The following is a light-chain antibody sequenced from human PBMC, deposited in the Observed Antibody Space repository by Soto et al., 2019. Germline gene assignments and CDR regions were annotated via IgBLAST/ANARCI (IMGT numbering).Light chain of an antibody. V-gene: IGKV3D-15*01. Sequence: EIVLTQSPDTLSVSPGERATLSCRASQSISRTLAWYQQKSGQPPRLLIYDASTRATGFLARFSGSGSGTEFTLTISSLQSEDFAVYYCQQYHHWPPITFGQGTRLEIK. CDR1: QSISRT. CDR3: QQYHHWPPIT. CDR2: DAS. J-gene: IGKJ5*01.